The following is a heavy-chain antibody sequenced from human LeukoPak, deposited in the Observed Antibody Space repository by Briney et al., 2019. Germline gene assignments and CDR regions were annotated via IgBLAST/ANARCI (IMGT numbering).Heavy chain of an antibody. V-gene: IGHV3-23*01. Sequence: GGSLRLSCAPSGFTFSSFAMSWVRQAPGKGLEWVSAINSGGAGTHYADSVKGRFTISRDNSKNTVYLQMNRLRAEDTAVYYCAKPLRGWYDFDYWGQGTLVTVSS. CDR2: INSGGAGT. D-gene: IGHD6-19*01. J-gene: IGHJ4*02. CDR1: GFTFSSFA. CDR3: AKPLRGWYDFDY.